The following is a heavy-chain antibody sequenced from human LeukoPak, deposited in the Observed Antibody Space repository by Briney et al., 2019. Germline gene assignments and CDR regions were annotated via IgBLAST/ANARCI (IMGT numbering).Heavy chain of an antibody. CDR1: GGSISSSSYY. V-gene: IGHV4-39*01. D-gene: IGHD6-13*01. CDR3: ATFYGYSNTWYYPYFDN. Sequence: PSEALSLTCTVSGGSISSSSYYCGWIRQPPGKGLEWIGSMYYSGSTFYNPSLRSRVTISVDTSKNQFSLRLSSMTAADTAVYYCATFYGYSNTWYYPYFDNWGQGTLVTVSS. J-gene: IGHJ4*02. CDR2: MYYSGST.